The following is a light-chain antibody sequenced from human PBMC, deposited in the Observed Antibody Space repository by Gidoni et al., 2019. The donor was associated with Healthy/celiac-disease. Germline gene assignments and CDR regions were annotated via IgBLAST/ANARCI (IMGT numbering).Light chain of an antibody. CDR2: DAS. J-gene: IGKJ1*01. CDR3: QQRSNWPPWT. CDR1: QSVSSY. Sequence: IVLTQSPATLSLSPGERATLPCRASQSVSSYLAWYQQKPGQAPRLLSYDASNRATGIPARFSGSGSGTDFTLTISSLEPEDFAVYYCQQRSNWPPWTFGQETKVEIK. V-gene: IGKV3-11*01.